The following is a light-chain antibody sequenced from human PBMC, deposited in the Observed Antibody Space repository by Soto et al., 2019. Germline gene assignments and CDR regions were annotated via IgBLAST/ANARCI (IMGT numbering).Light chain of an antibody. CDR1: QSVSSY. Sequence: EIMLSQSPATVSLSPGERATLSCRASQSVSSYLAWYQQKPGQAPRLLIYGASSRATGIPDRFSGSGSGTDFTLTISRLEPEDFAVYYCQQYGSSWTFGQATKV. CDR3: QQYGSSWT. V-gene: IGKV3-20*01. J-gene: IGKJ1*01. CDR2: GAS.